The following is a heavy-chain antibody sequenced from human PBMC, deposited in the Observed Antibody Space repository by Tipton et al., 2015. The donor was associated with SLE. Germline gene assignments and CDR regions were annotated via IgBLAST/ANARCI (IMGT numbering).Heavy chain of an antibody. CDR2: IYYSGST. Sequence: TLSLTCTVSGGSISSYYWSWIRQPPGKGLEWIGYIYYSGSTNYNPSLKSRVTISVDTSKNQFSPKLSSVTAADTAVYYCARRYIKQWLAGAFDIWGQGTMVTVSS. CDR1: GGSISSYY. V-gene: IGHV4-59*01. J-gene: IGHJ3*02. D-gene: IGHD6-19*01. CDR3: ARRYIKQWLAGAFDI.